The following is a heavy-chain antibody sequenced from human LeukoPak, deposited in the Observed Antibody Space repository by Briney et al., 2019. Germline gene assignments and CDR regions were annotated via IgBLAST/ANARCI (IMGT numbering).Heavy chain of an antibody. CDR1: GGSFSSSAYY. Sequence: SETLSLTCIVSGGSFSSSAYYWGWIRQPPGEGLQWIGSIYHSGNTYYNSSPKSRVTISVDKSKNQFSLKLSSVTAADTAVYYCARDPLYNAFDIWGQGTMVTVSS. D-gene: IGHD4-11*01. J-gene: IGHJ3*02. CDR3: ARDPLYNAFDI. CDR2: IYHSGNT. V-gene: IGHV4-39*07.